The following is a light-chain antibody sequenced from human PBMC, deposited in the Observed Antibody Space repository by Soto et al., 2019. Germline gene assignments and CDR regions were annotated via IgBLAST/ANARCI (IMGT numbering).Light chain of an antibody. V-gene: IGKV1-5*01. CDR3: QQYNSYPWT. J-gene: IGKJ1*01. CDR1: QSLGDW. CDR2: DAS. Sequence: GDRVTITCRASQSLGDWLAWYQQKPGKAPKLLIYDASNLQSGVPSRFSGSGSGTEFTLTISSLQPDDFATYYCQQYNSYPWTFDQGTKVEIK.